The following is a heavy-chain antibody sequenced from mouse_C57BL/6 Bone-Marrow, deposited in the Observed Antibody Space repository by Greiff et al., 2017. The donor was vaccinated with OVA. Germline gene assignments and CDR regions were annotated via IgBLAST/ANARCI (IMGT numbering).Heavy chain of an antibody. CDR2: IDPSDSYT. V-gene: IGHV1-50*01. CDR1: GYTFTSYW. D-gene: IGHD1-1*01. Sequence: QVQLQQPGAELVKPGASVKLSCKASGYTFTSYWMQWVKQRPGQGLEWIGEIDPSDSYTNYNPKFKGKATLTVDTSSSPAYMPLSSLTSANSAVYYCAREGSPYGSSSAWFAYWGQGTLVTVSA. CDR3: AREGSPYGSSSAWFAY. J-gene: IGHJ3*01.